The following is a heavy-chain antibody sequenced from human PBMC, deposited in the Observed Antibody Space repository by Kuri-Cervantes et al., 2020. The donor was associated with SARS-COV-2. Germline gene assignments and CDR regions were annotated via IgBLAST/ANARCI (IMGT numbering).Heavy chain of an antibody. J-gene: IGHJ4*02. CDR2: VSPHTGKT. CDR1: GYTFVSFG. D-gene: IGHD6-6*01. CDR3: ATYSSSSWHFDY. V-gene: IGHV1-18*01. Sequence: ASVKVSCKASGYTFVSFGISWVRQAPGQGLEWMGWVSPHTGKTSYAQKFQGRVTMTTDTTTTTAYMELSSLRSEDTAVYYCATYSSSSWHFDYWGQGTLVTVSS.